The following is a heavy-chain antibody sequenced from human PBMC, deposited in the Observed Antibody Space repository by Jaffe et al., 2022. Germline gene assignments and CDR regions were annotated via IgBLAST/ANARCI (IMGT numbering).Heavy chain of an antibody. Sequence: QLQLQESGPGLVKPSETLSLTCTVSGGSISSSSYYWGWIRQPPGKGLEWIGSIYYSGSTYYNPSLKSRVTISVDTSKNQFSLKLSSVTAADTAVYYCARQAAAGTLYYYYYYMDVWGKGTTVTVSS. V-gene: IGHV4-39*01. D-gene: IGHD6-13*01. CDR1: GGSISSSSYY. J-gene: IGHJ6*03. CDR3: ARQAAAGTLYYYYYYMDV. CDR2: IYYSGST.